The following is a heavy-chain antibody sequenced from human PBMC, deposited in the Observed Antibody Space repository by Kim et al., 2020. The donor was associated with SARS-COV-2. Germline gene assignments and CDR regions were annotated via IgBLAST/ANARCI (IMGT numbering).Heavy chain of an antibody. CDR1: GGSISSSSYY. CDR2: IYYSGST. CDR3: ARHFRFVAGRGYNWFDP. D-gene: IGHD6-19*01. Sequence: SETLSLTCTVSGGSISSSSYYWGWIRQPPGKGLEWIGSIYYSGSTYYNPSLKSRVTISVDTSKNQFSLKLSSVTAADTAVYYCARHFRFVAGRGYNWFDPWGQGTLVTVSS. J-gene: IGHJ5*02. V-gene: IGHV4-39*01.